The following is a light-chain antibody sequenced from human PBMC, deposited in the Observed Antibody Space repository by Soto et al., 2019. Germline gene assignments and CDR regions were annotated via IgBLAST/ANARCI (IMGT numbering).Light chain of an antibody. Sequence: QSALTQPASVSGSPGQSITISCTGTSGDIGSYTYVSWYQQYPGKAPKLRISEVTNRPSGVSNRFSGSKSGNTASLTISGLQAEDEAHYYCSSYTTNSPPVVFGGGTKLTVL. J-gene: IGLJ2*01. CDR3: SSYTTNSPPVV. CDR1: SGDIGSYTY. V-gene: IGLV2-14*01. CDR2: EVT.